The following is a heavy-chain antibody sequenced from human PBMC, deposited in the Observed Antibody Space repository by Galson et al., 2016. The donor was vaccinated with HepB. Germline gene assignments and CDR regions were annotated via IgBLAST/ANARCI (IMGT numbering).Heavy chain of an antibody. D-gene: IGHD3-16*01. J-gene: IGHJ4*02. CDR3: AKGLGRDF. CDR1: GFTFSTHW. V-gene: IGHV3-7*03. Sequence: SLRLSCAASGFTFSTHWMTWFRQAPGKGLEWVANIKEDGSEKFYVDSVKGRFTISRDNAKNSLYLQMNTLRAEDTAVYYCAKGLGRDFWGQGTLVTVSS. CDR2: IKEDGSEK.